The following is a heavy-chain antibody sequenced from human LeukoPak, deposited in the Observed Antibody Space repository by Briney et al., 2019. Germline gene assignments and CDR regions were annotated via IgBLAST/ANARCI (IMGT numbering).Heavy chain of an antibody. CDR3: ARAITMVRGVHLGAHFDY. V-gene: IGHV3-30-3*01. Sequence: PGGSLRLSCAASGFTFSSYAMSWVRQAPGKGLEWVAVISYDGSNKYYADSVKGRFTISRDNSKNTLYLQMNSLRAEDTAVYYCARAITMVRGVHLGAHFDYWGQGTLVTVSS. D-gene: IGHD3-10*01. CDR1: GFTFSSYA. J-gene: IGHJ4*02. CDR2: ISYDGSNK.